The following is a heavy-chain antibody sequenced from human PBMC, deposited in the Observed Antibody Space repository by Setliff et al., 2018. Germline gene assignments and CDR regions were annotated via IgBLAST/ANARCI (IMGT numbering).Heavy chain of an antibody. Sequence: ASVKVSCKASGYTFTNYGINWVRQAPGQGLEWMGWINNYNMNTNYPQKFLGRVTMTTDTSTSTAYMELRSLRSDDTAMYYCARDADHYDTDENPIFDYWGQGTLVTVSS. V-gene: IGHV1-18*01. D-gene: IGHD3-9*01. CDR1: GYTFTNYG. CDR3: ARDADHYDTDENPIFDY. J-gene: IGHJ4*02. CDR2: INNYNMNT.